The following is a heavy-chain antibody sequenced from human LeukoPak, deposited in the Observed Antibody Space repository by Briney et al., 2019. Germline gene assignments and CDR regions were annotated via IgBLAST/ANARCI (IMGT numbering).Heavy chain of an antibody. Sequence: SQTLSPTCTVSGSSISNGGYYWSWIRQHPGKGLEWIGYIYYSGSTYYNSYLKSRVTISVDTAKNEFSLKLSSVTAADTAVYYCARDKMANGHFDLWGRGTLVTVSS. CDR1: GSSISNGGYY. V-gene: IGHV4-31*03. D-gene: IGHD5-24*01. CDR3: ARDKMANGHFDL. J-gene: IGHJ2*01. CDR2: IYYSGST.